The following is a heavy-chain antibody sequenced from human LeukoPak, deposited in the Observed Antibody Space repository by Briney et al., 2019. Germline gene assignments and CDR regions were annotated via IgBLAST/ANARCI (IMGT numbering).Heavy chain of an antibody. D-gene: IGHD3-3*01. Sequence: GRSLRLSCAASGFTFSSYGMHWVRQAPGKGLQWVAVIWYDGSNKYYADSVKGRFTISRDNSKNTLYLQMNSLRAEDTAVYYCAKDRFLEYYYYMDVWGKGTTVTVSS. CDR3: AKDRFLEYYYYMDV. CDR2: IWYDGSNK. V-gene: IGHV3-33*06. CDR1: GFTFSSYG. J-gene: IGHJ6*03.